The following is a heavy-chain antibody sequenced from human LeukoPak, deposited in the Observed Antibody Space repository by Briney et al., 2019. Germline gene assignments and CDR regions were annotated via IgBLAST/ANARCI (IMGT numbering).Heavy chain of an antibody. J-gene: IGHJ5*02. Sequence: GGSLRLSCAASGFTFDDYGMSWVRHAPGKGLEWVSGINWNGGSTGYADSVKGRFTISRDNAKNSLYLQMNSLRAEHTALYYCAREDWNDNWFDPWGQGTLVTVSS. D-gene: IGHD1-1*01. CDR2: INWNGGST. V-gene: IGHV3-20*04. CDR1: GFTFDDYG. CDR3: AREDWNDNWFDP.